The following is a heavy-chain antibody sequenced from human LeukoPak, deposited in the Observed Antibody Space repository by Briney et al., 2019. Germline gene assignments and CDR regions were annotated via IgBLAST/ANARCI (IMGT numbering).Heavy chain of an antibody. J-gene: IGHJ5*02. V-gene: IGHV3-21*01. CDR1: GFTFSSYS. Sequence: GGSLRLSCAASGFTFSSYSMNWVRQAPGKGLEWVSSISSSSSYIYYADSVKGRFTISRDNSRNTLYLQMNSLRAEDTAVYYCARDRHYSSGYVWFDPWGQGTLVTVSS. CDR3: ARDRHYSSGYVWFDP. D-gene: IGHD3-22*01. CDR2: ISSSSSYI.